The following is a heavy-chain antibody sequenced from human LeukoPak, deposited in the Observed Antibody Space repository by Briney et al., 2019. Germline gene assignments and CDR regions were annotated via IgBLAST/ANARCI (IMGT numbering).Heavy chain of an antibody. CDR3: ARSGIAVAGPGAFDY. V-gene: IGHV3-30*04. Sequence: GGSLRLSCAASGFTFSIYAMHWVRQAPGKGLEWGAVISYDGSNKYYADPVKGRFTISRDNSKHTLYLQKSSLRAEDTAVYYCARSGIAVAGPGAFDYWGQGTLVTVSS. CDR1: GFTFSIYA. J-gene: IGHJ4*02. CDR2: ISYDGSNK. D-gene: IGHD6-19*01.